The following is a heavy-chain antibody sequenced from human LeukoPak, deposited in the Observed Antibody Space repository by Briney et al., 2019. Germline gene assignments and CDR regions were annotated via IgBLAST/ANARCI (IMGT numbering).Heavy chain of an antibody. Sequence: SETLSLTCSVSGDSISRYYWSWIRQSPGKGLEWIGYIYYSGSTNYNPSLKSRVTISVDTSKNQFSLKLSSVTAADTAVYYCARHVWLQPFDYWGQGTLVTVSS. CDR2: IYYSGST. CDR3: ARHVWLQPFDY. CDR1: GDSISRYY. D-gene: IGHD3-9*01. V-gene: IGHV4-59*08. J-gene: IGHJ4*02.